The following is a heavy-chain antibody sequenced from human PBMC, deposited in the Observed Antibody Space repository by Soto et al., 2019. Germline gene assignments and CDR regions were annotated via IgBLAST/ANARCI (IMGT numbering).Heavy chain of an antibody. D-gene: IGHD3-16*02. Sequence: KPSETLSLTCTVSGGSISSYYWSWIRQPPGKGLEWIGYIYYSGSTNYNPSLKSRVTISVDTSKNQFSLKLSSVTAADTAVYYCARARPYDYAWGSYRIFDYWGQGTLVTVSS. CDR2: IYYSGST. CDR3: ARARPYDYAWGSYRIFDY. J-gene: IGHJ4*02. V-gene: IGHV4-59*01. CDR1: GGSISSYY.